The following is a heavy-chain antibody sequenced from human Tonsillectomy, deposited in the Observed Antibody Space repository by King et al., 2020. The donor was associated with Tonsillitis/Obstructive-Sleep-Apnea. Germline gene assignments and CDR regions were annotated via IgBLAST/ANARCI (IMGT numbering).Heavy chain of an antibody. D-gene: IGHD6-6*01. CDR1: GYTFSSYW. J-gene: IGHJ6*03. CDR3: ARRRAVRLYYFYMDV. V-gene: IGHV3-74*01. Sequence: VQLVESGGGLVQPGGSLRLSCEASGYTFSSYWMHWVRQAPGKGLVWVSRINSDGSSTSYADYVKGRFTISRDKAKNTLYLQMNSLRAEDTAVYYCARRRAVRLYYFYMDVWGKGTTVTVSS. CDR2: INSDGSST.